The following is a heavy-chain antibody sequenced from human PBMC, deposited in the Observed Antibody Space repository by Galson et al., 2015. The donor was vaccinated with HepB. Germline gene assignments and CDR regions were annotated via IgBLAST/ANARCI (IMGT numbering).Heavy chain of an antibody. CDR2: IYYSGST. CDR3: ARDPKSPTGDDY. Sequence: TLSLTCTVSGGSISSGGYYWSWIRQHPGKGLEWIGYIYYSGSTYYNPSLKSRVTISVDTSKNQFSLKLSSVTAADTAVYYCARDPKSPTGDDYWGQGTLVTVSS. J-gene: IGHJ4*02. V-gene: IGHV4-31*03. CDR1: GGSISSGGYY. D-gene: IGHD7-27*01.